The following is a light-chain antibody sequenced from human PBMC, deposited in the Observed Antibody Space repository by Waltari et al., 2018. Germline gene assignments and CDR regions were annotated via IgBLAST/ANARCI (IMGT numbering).Light chain of an antibody. J-gene: IGKJ1*01. CDR1: QCVSRS. CDR2: GAF. V-gene: IGKV3-20*01. Sequence: EIVLMQSPGTLSLTPGESATLACRASQCVSRSFAWYQQKAGQAPRLLIFGAFNRATGIPDSLVGSGSGTDFSLTISRLGPEDFAVNYGQHYVRLPATFGQGTKVKIK. CDR3: QHYVRLPAT.